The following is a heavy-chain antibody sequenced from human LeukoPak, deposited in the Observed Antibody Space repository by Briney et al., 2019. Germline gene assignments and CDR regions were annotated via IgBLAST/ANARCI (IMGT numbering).Heavy chain of an antibody. CDR1: GGPISSGDYY. CDR2: IYYSGST. V-gene: IGHV4-30-4*01. Sequence: EPSETLSLTCTVSGGPISSGDYYWSWIRQPPGKGLEWIGYIYYSGSTYYNPSLKSRVTISVDTSKNQFSLKLSSVTAADTAVYYCARAGREDGDYENYFDYWGQGTLVTVSS. D-gene: IGHD4-17*01. CDR3: ARAGREDGDYENYFDY. J-gene: IGHJ4*02.